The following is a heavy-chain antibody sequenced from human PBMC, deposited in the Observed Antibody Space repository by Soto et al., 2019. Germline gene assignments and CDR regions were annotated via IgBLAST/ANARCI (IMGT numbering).Heavy chain of an antibody. Sequence: ASVKVSCEASGYTFTGYYMHWVRQAAGQGLEWMGWINPNSGGTNYAQKFQGRVPITRDTSISTAYMELSRLRSDDTAVYYCARRFWRGYGYYFDYWGQVPLVTVSS. D-gene: IGHD3-3*01. CDR1: GYTFTGYY. CDR3: ARRFWRGYGYYFDY. CDR2: INPNSGGT. V-gene: IGHV1-2*02. J-gene: IGHJ4*02.